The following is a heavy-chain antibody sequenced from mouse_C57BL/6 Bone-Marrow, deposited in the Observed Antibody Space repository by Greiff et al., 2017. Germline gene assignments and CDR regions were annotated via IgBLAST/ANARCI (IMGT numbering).Heavy chain of an antibody. D-gene: IGHD2-3*01. V-gene: IGHV1-64*01. CDR3: ARSAYDGYYGVAY. CDR1: GYTFTSYW. J-gene: IGHJ3*01. Sequence: QVQLQQPGAELVKPGASVKLSCKASGYTFTSYWMHWVKQRPGQGLEWIGMIHPNSGSTNYNEKFKSKATLTVDKASSTAYMQLSSLTSEDSAVYDCARSAYDGYYGVAYWGQGTLVTVSA. CDR2: IHPNSGST.